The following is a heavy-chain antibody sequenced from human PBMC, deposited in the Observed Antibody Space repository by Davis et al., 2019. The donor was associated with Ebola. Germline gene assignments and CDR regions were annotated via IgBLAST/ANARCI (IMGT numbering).Heavy chain of an antibody. Sequence: ASVKVSCKASGYTFKNSAISWVRQAPGQGLEWMGWISAYNGNTAYAQILQGRVTMTSDTSTGTAYLALRSLRSDDTAVYFCAGTSIVGTNTTASDIWGQGTLVTV. CDR3: AGTSIVGTNTTASDI. J-gene: IGHJ3*02. CDR1: GYTFKNSA. CDR2: ISAYNGNT. V-gene: IGHV1-18*01. D-gene: IGHD1-26*01.